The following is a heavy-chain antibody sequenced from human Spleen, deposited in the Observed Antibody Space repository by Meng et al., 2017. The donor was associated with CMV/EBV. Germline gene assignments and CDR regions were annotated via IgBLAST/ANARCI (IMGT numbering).Heavy chain of an antibody. CDR3: AREGYCTNGVCYNEYIDL. Sequence: SVKVSCKGSGDTFTSYAISWVRQAPGQGLEWLGGIIPILGIANYAQKFQGRVTITADKSTSTAYMELSSLRSEDTAVYYCAREGYCTNGVCYNEYIDLWGRGTLVTVSS. J-gene: IGHJ2*01. CDR1: GDTFTSYA. D-gene: IGHD2-8*01. CDR2: IIPILGIA. V-gene: IGHV1-69*10.